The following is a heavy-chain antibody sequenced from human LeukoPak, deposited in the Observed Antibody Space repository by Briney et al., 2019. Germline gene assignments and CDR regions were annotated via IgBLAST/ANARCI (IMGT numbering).Heavy chain of an antibody. CDR2: MNPNSGNT. CDR3: ARTPSLVSSSWTY. J-gene: IGHJ4*02. V-gene: IGHV1-8*01. Sequence: ATVKGSIKASGYTLTSYDINWVRQATGQGREGMGWMNPNSGNTGYAQKFQGRVTMTRNTSISTAYMELSSLRSEDTAVYYCARTPSLVSSSWTYWGQGTLVTVSS. D-gene: IGHD6-13*01. CDR1: GYTLTSYD.